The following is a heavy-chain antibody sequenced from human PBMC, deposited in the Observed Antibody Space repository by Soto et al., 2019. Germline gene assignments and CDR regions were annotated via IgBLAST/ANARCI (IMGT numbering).Heavy chain of an antibody. J-gene: IGHJ5*02. CDR2: ISGSGGST. CDR1: GFTFSSYA. Sequence: GGSLRLSCAASGFTFSSYAMSWVRQAPGKGLEWVSAISGSGGSTYYADSVKGRFTISRDNSKNTLYLQMNSLRAEDTAVYYCAKDRIAVAGTFMGWFDPWGQGTLVTV. V-gene: IGHV3-23*01. CDR3: AKDRIAVAGTFMGWFDP. D-gene: IGHD6-19*01.